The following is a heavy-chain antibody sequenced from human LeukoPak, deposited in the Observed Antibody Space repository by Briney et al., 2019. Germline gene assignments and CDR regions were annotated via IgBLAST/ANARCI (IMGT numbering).Heavy chain of an antibody. Sequence: ASVKVSCKASGYTFTSYGISWVRQAPGQGLEWMGWISAYNGNTNYAQKLQGRVTMTADTSTSTAYMELRSLRSDDTAVYYCARDTRTYYYGSGSYLPGYWGQGTLVTVSS. CDR2: ISAYNGNT. CDR3: ARDTRTYYYGSGSYLPGY. CDR1: GYTFTSYG. D-gene: IGHD3-10*01. J-gene: IGHJ4*02. V-gene: IGHV1-18*01.